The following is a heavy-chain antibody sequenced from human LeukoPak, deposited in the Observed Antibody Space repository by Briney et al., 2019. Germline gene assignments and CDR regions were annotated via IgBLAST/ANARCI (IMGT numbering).Heavy chain of an antibody. J-gene: IGHJ4*02. CDR1: GDSVSSNSAA. V-gene: IGHV6-1*01. Sequence: SQTLSLTCAICGDSVSSNSAAWNWIRQSPSRGLEWLGRTYYRSKWYNDYAVSVKSRITINPDTSKNQFSLQLNSVTPEDTAVYFCARDRSYDSSGYYSYFDYWGQGTLVTVSS. D-gene: IGHD3-22*01. CDR3: ARDRSYDSSGYYSYFDY. CDR2: TYYRSKWYN.